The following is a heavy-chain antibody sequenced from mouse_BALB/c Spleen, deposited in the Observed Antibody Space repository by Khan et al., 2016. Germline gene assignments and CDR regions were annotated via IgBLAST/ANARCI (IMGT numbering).Heavy chain of an antibody. CDR2: ISYDGSN. CDR3: GTYGNYDGFAY. J-gene: IGHJ3*01. Sequence: EVQLQESGPGLVKPSQSLSLTCSVTGYSITSGYYWNWIRQFPGNKLEWMGYISYDGSNNYNPSLKNRISITRDTSKNQFFLKLNSVTTEDTATYYCGTYGNYDGFAYWGQGTLVTVSA. CDR1: GYSITSGYY. D-gene: IGHD2-1*01. V-gene: IGHV3-6*02.